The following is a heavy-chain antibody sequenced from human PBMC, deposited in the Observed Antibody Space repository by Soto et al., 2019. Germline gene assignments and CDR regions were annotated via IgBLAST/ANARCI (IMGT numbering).Heavy chain of an antibody. CDR3: AKVRFDIVTGFSSRDYFDY. CDR1: GFTFSSYG. J-gene: IGHJ4*02. D-gene: IGHD3-9*01. Sequence: GGSLRLSCAASGFTFSSYGMSWVRQAPGKGLEWVSVIRGSGERTSYADSVKGRLTVSRDNSKNTLDLQMNSLRAEDTAVYYCAKVRFDIVTGFSSRDYFDYWGQGTLVTVSA. CDR2: IRGSGERT. V-gene: IGHV3-23*01.